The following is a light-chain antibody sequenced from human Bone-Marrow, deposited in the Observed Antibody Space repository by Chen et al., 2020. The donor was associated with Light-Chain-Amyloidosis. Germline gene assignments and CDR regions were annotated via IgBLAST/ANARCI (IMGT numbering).Light chain of an antibody. CDR1: SSNIGINY. V-gene: IGLV1-47*01. CDR3: AAWDGSLSGYV. CDR2: RIN. Sequence: QSVLTQPPSASGTPGQRVTISCSGASSNIGINYVYWYQPFPGAAPNLLIHRINQRPSGVPVRFSASKSGTSAFLAISGRRCEDEADYYCAAWDGSLSGYVFGPGTKVIVL. J-gene: IGLJ1*01.